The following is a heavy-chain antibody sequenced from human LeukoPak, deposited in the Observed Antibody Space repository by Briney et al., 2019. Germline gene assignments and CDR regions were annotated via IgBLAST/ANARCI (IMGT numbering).Heavy chain of an antibody. J-gene: IGHJ5*02. V-gene: IGHV4-59*01. CDR3: AREGTAGTNLNWFAP. D-gene: IGHD1-1*01. Sequence: SETLSLTCTVSGGSISSYYWSWIRQPPGKGLEWVGYISYSGSTNFTPSLKSRVTISVDTSKNQFSLKLSSVTAAGTAVYYCAREGTAGTNLNWFAPWGQGTLVTVSS. CDR2: ISYSGST. CDR1: GGSISSYY.